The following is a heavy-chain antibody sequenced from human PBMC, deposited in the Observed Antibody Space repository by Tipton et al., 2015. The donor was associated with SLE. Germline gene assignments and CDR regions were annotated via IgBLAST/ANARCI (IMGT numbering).Heavy chain of an antibody. Sequence: GLVKPSETLSLTCTVSGDSISSSTYYWGWIRQPPGKGLEWIGNMYFSGSTYFSPSLKSRVTISVDTSRNQFSLQVSSVTAADTAVYYCARVQEGGYYYYGMDVWGQGTAVTVSS. D-gene: IGHD3-16*01. CDR1: GDSISSSTYY. CDR2: MYFSGST. CDR3: ARVQEGGYYYYGMDV. V-gene: IGHV4-39*07. J-gene: IGHJ6*02.